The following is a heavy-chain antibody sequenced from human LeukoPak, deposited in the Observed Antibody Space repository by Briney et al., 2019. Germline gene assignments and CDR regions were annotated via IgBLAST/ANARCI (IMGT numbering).Heavy chain of an antibody. CDR2: ISYDGSNK. CDR3: ARDPSRLSHFISGLFDY. Sequence: GGSLRLSCAASGFTFSSYAMHRVRQAPGKGLEWVAVISYDGSNKYYADSVKGRFTISRDNSKNTLYLQMNSLRAEDTAVYYCARDPSRLSHFISGLFDYWGQGTLVTVSS. J-gene: IGHJ4*02. V-gene: IGHV3-30-3*01. D-gene: IGHD1-26*01. CDR1: GFTFSSYA.